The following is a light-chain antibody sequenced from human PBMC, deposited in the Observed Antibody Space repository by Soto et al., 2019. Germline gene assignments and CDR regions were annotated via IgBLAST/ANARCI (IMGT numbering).Light chain of an antibody. V-gene: IGKV1D-12*01. J-gene: IGKJ4*02. CDR3: QQANSFPLT. CDR2: TTS. CDR1: QGINNW. Sequence: DIQMTQSPSSVSASVGDRVTITCRASQGINNWLAWYQQKPGEPPKLLIYTTSNLQSGVPSRFSGSGSGTDFTLTISSLQPEDFATYYCQQANSFPLTFGGETKVEIK.